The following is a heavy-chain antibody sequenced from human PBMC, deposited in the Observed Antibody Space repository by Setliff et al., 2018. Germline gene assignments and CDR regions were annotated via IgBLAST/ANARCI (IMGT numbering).Heavy chain of an antibody. V-gene: IGHV4-59*08. CDR2: IYHSGST. Sequence: SETLSLTCTVSGETIRNYYWSWIRQPPGKGLEWIGYIYHSGSTNYNPTLNSRVTMSVDTSKNQFSLMLTSVTAEDSAVYYCASPGRDNLDSPFDAFDIWGQGTKVTVSS. J-gene: IGHJ3*02. CDR1: GETIRNYY. CDR3: ASPGRDNLDSPFDAFDI. D-gene: IGHD3-3*01.